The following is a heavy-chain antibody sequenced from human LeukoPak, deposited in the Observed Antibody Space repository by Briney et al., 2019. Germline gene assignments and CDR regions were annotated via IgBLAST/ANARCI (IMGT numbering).Heavy chain of an antibody. CDR1: GYTFTSYD. V-gene: IGHV1-8*01. CDR2: MNPNSGNT. J-gene: IGHJ5*02. Sequence: ASVKVSCKASGYTFTSYDINWVRQATGQGLEWMGWMNPNSGNTGYAQKFQGRVTMTTDTSTSTAYMELRSLRSDDTAVYYCARAGSYDYVWGSYRPGRGWFDPWGQGTLVTVSS. CDR3: ARAGSYDYVWGSYRPGRGWFDP. D-gene: IGHD3-16*02.